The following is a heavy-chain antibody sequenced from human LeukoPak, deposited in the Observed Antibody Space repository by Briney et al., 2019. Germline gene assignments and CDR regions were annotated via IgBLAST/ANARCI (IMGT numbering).Heavy chain of an antibody. J-gene: IGHJ4*02. CDR1: GFTFSSYW. D-gene: IGHD3-10*01. Sequence: GGSLRLSCAASGFTFSSYWMHWVRHAPGKGLVWVSRINSDGSSTSYADSVKGRFTISRDNAKNTLYLQMNSLRAEDTAVYYCARGRHYYGSGNFDYWGQGTLVTVSS. CDR2: INSDGSST. CDR3: ARGRHYYGSGNFDY. V-gene: IGHV3-74*01.